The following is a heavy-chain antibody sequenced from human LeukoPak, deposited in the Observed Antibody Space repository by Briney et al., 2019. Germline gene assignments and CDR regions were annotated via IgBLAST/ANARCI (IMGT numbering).Heavy chain of an antibody. J-gene: IGHJ4*02. D-gene: IGHD7-27*01. CDR3: ARSPGPFDY. Sequence: AGGSLRLSCAASGFTFSSYAMHWVRQAPGKGLEWVAVISYDGSNKYYADSVKGRFTISRDNSKNTRYLQMNSLRAEDTAVYYCARSPGPFDYWGQGTLVTVSS. CDR1: GFTFSSYA. V-gene: IGHV3-30-3*01. CDR2: ISYDGSNK.